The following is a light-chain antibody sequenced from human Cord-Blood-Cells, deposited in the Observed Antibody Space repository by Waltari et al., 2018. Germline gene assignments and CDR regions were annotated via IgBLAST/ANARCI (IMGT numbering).Light chain of an antibody. CDR2: EVS. CDR3: CSYAGSYTYV. J-gene: IGLJ1*01. Sequence: QSALTQPRSVSGSPGQSVTISCPGTSSVVGGYNYFSWYQQHPGKAPKLKIYEVSKRPSVFPDRFAGYKSDNTAFLTPSVLQAEDDDYYYCCSYAGSYTYVFGTGTKVTVL. V-gene: IGLV2-11*01. CDR1: SSVVGGYNY.